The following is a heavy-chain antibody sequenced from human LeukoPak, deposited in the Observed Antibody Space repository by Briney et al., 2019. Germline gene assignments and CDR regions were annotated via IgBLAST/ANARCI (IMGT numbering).Heavy chain of an antibody. Sequence: GGSLRLSCAPSGFTFSIYAMIWVRQAPGKGLEWVSAISNSGYGTYYADSVKGRFTISRDNSKNTLYLQMNSLRAEDTAVYYCARVYSYGPKADYWGQGTLVTVSS. J-gene: IGHJ4*02. CDR2: ISNSGYGT. CDR1: GFTFSIYA. V-gene: IGHV3-23*01. D-gene: IGHD5-18*01. CDR3: ARVYSYGPKADY.